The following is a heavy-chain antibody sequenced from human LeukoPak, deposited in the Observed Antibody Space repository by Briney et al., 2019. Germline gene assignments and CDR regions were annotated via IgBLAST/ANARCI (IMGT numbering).Heavy chain of an antibody. Sequence: SETLSLTCVVFGGSFSGYYWSWIRQPPGKGLEWIGRMYTDGSTNYNPFLNSRVTMSVDTSKKHFSLRLNSVTAADTAVYYCATYDQKLAFDNWGQGTLVTVSS. CDR1: GGSFSGYY. CDR2: MYTDGST. CDR3: ATYDQKLAFDN. V-gene: IGHV4-59*10. D-gene: IGHD6-13*01. J-gene: IGHJ4*02.